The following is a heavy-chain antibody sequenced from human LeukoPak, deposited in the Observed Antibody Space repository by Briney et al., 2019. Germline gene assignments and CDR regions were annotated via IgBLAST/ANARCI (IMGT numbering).Heavy chain of an antibody. V-gene: IGHV3-7*01. Sequence: GGPLRLSCAASGLTHKYWMSWVRPAPGKGLEGVANIKHDGSEKNYLDSVRGRLTINIDNATTSGYLQMNSLGGDETAVYYCASQQDLKFTLSSGGYYFDFWGQGSLVTVSS. J-gene: IGHJ4*02. CDR1: GLTHKYW. D-gene: IGHD3-16*01. CDR3: ASQQDLKFTLSSGGYYFDF. CDR2: IKHDGSEK.